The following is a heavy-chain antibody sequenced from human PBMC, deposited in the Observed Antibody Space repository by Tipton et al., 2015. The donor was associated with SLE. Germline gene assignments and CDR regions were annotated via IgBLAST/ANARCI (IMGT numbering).Heavy chain of an antibody. CDR2: IYNSAGS. Sequence: LRLSCTVSGGSVSSGGYYWTWIRQHPGKGLEWIGHIYNSAGSSYNPSLRSRVTISADTSKNQLSLKVTSLTAADTAVYYCARGGVGGYDYFDRWGQGTLVTVSS. CDR3: ARGGVGGYDYFDR. J-gene: IGHJ4*02. CDR1: GGSVSSGGYY. D-gene: IGHD5-12*01. V-gene: IGHV4-31*03.